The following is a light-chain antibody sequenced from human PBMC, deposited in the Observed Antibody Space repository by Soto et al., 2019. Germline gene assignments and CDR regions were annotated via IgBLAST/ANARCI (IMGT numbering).Light chain of an antibody. Sequence: IQITQSPSSVSSSVGARVTITSRASQGISSALAWYQQKPGKAPKLLIYDASSLESGVPSRFSGSGSGTDFTLTISSLQPEDFATYYCQQFNNYPITFGQGTRLEIK. J-gene: IGKJ5*01. CDR3: QQFNNYPIT. V-gene: IGKV1D-13*01. CDR1: QGISSA. CDR2: DAS.